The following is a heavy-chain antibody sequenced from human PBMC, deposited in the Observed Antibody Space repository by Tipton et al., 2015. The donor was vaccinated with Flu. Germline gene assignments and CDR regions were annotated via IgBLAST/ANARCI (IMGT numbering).Heavy chain of an antibody. CDR1: GYSISNGFY. D-gene: IGHD4-11*01. V-gene: IGHV4-38-2*01. CDR3: ARRDYSNYVSEPKNWFDP. J-gene: IGHJ5*02. Sequence: TLSLTCVVSGYSISNGFYWDWIRQAPGRGLEWVGSVYHTGTTYYNPSLMSRVTIAVDRPRNQFSLRLTSVTAADTAVYYCARRDYSNYVSEPKNWFDPWGQGTLVTVSS. CDR2: VYHTGTT.